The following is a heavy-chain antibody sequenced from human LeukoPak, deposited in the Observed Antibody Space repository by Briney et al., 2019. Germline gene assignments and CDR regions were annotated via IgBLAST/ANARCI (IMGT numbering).Heavy chain of an antibody. CDR3: ANLRGIAVVEYAFDI. CDR1: GFTFSSYA. V-gene: IGHV3-23*01. J-gene: IGHJ3*02. CDR2: ISGSGGST. D-gene: IGHD6-19*01. Sequence: GGSLRLSCAASGFTFSSYAMSWVRQAPGKGLEWVSAISGSGGSTYYADSVKGRFTISRDNSKNTLYLQMNSLRAEDTAVYYCANLRGIAVVEYAFDIWGQGTMVTASS.